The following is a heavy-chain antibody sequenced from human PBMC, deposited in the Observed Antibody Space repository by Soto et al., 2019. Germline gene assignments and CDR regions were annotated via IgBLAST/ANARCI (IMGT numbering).Heavy chain of an antibody. CDR2: TYSGGDT. D-gene: IGHD4-17*01. V-gene: IGHV3-66*01. J-gene: IGHJ4*02. Sequence: EVRLVGSGGGLVQPGGSLRLSCAASGVTVGNNYMSCVRQAPGKGLEWVSVTYSGGDTRYADSVKGRFTMSRDSTKNTLYLQMDSLRAEYTAVYFCARNVPVTDLGYWGQGSLVTVSS. CDR1: GVTVGNNY. CDR3: ARNVPVTDLGY.